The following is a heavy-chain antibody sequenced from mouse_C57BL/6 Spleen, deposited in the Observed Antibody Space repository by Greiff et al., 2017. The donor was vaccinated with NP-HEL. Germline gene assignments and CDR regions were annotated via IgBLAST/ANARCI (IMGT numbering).Heavy chain of an antibody. Sequence: VQLQESGAELVKPGASVKISCQASGYAFSSSWMNWVKPRPGKGLEWIGQIYPGVCDTYYNGKFKGKATLTADKSSSTAYMQISSLTSEDSAVYFCARTGFDYWGQGTTLTVSS. CDR2: IYPGVCDT. J-gene: IGHJ2*01. CDR3: ARTGFDY. CDR1: GYAFSSSW. V-gene: IGHV1-80*01.